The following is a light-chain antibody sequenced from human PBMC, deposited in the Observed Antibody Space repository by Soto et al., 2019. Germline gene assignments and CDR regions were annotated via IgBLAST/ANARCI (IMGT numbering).Light chain of an antibody. CDR3: HPCRNWPDIT. CDR2: DAS. V-gene: IGKV3-11*01. Sequence: TLSLSPGERATLSCRASQSVSNYLAWYQQKPGQAPRLLIYDASNRATGIPARFSGSGSGTDFTLTISSLEPEDFAVYYCHPCRNWPDITFGPPSKLDI. CDR1: QSVSNY. J-gene: IGKJ3*01.